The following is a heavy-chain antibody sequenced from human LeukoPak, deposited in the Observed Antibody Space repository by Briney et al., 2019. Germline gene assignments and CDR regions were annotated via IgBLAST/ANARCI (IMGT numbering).Heavy chain of an antibody. CDR3: ARGITMFFDY. Sequence: GGSLRLSCAASGFTFSSYEMNWVRQAPGKGLEWVSYISSSGSTIYYADSVKGRSTISRDNAKNSLYLQMNSLRAEDTAVYYCARGITMFFDYWGQGTLVTVSS. CDR2: ISSSGSTI. V-gene: IGHV3-48*03. CDR1: GFTFSSYE. J-gene: IGHJ4*02. D-gene: IGHD3-3*01.